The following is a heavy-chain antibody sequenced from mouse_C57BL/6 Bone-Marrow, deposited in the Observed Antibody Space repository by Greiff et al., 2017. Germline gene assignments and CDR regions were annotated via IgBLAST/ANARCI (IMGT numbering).Heavy chain of an antibody. CDR1: GYTFTDYY. Sequence: VQLQQSGPELVKPGASVKISCKASGYTFTDYYMNWVKQSHGKSLEWIGDINPNNGGTSYNQKFKGKATLTVDKSSSTAYMERRSLTSEDSAVYYCARSVYHYYFDYWGQGTTLTVSS. CDR2: INPNNGGT. J-gene: IGHJ2*01. CDR3: ARSVYHYYFDY. V-gene: IGHV1-26*01.